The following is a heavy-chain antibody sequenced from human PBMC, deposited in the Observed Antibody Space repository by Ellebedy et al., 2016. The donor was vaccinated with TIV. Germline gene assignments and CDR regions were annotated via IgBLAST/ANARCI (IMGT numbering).Heavy chain of an antibody. V-gene: IGHV4-34*01. D-gene: IGHD6-6*01. CDR3: ASSTAARPHYYYYGVDV. Sequence: GSLRLXCAVYGGSFSGYYWRWIRQPPGKGLEWIGEINHSGSTNYNPSLKSRVTISVDTSKNQFSLRLSSVTAADTAVYYCASSTAARPHYYYYGVDVWGQGTTVTVSS. J-gene: IGHJ6*02. CDR2: INHSGST. CDR1: GGSFSGYY.